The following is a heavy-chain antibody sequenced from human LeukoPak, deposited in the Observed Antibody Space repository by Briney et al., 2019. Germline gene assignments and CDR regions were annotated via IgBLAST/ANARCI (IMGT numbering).Heavy chain of an antibody. CDR2: INPNSGGT. CDR3: ARVPHCYGSGSYPYYFDY. V-gene: IGHV1-2*02. CDR1: GYTFTGYY. D-gene: IGHD3-10*01. J-gene: IGHJ4*02. Sequence: GASVKVSCKASGYTFTGYYMHWVRQAPGQGLEWMGWINPNSGGTNYAQKFQGRVTMTRDTSISTAYMELSRLRSDDTAVYYCARVPHCYGSGSYPYYFDYWGQGTLVTVSS.